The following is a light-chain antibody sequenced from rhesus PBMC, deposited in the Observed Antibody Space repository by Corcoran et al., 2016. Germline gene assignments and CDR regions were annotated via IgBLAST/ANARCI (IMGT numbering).Light chain of an antibody. J-gene: IGKJ1*01. CDR3: QQGNSNPRT. CDR2: YAN. Sequence: DIQMSQSPSSLSASVGDRVTITCRASQGISSYLNWYQQKPGKAPKLLIYYANSLASGVPSRFSGSGSGTEFTLTISSLQPEDFAPYYCQQGNSNPRTFGQGTKVEIK. V-gene: IGKV1-32*02. CDR1: QGISSY.